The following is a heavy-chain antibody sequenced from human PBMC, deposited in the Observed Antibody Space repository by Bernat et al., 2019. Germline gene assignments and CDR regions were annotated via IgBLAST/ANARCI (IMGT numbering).Heavy chain of an antibody. CDR1: GFTFSSYS. Sequence: EVQLVESGGGLVKPGGSLRLSCAASGFTFSSYSMNWVRQAPGKGLEWVSSISSSSSYIYYADSVKSRFTISRDNAKNSLYLQMNSLRAEDTAVYYCARVSGGKKKYFDYWGQGTLVTVSS. J-gene: IGHJ4*02. CDR2: ISSSSSYI. D-gene: IGHD2-15*01. V-gene: IGHV3-21*01. CDR3: ARVSGGKKKYFDY.